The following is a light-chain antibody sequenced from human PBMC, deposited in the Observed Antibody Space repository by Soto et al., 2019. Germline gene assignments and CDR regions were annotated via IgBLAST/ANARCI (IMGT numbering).Light chain of an antibody. CDR2: GAS. V-gene: IGKV3-20*01. Sequence: DIVLTQSPGTLSFSPGERATLSCRASQSVSSIFLAWYQQKPGQAPRLLMYGASSRATGIPDRFSGTGSGKEFTLTISRLEPEDFAVYYCQQYGSSQYTFGLGTKVDIX. CDR3: QQYGSSQYT. J-gene: IGKJ2*01. CDR1: QSVSSIF.